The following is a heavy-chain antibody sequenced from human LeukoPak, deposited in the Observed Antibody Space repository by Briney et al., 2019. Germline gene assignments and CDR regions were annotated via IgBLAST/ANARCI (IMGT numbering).Heavy chain of an antibody. V-gene: IGHV3-30*02. J-gene: IGHJ4*02. CDR2: IRYDGNNE. D-gene: IGHD6-19*01. Sequence: GGSLRLSCSASGFTFSNYGIHWVRQAPGKGLDWVAFIRYDGNNEYYADSVKGRFTISRDTSKNTVYLQMNSLRVEDTAVYYCAKSGSGWDYWGQGTLVTVSS. CDR3: AKSGSGWDY. CDR1: GFTFSNYG.